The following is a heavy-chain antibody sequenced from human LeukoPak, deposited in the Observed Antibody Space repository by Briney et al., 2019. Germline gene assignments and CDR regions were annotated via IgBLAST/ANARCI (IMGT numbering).Heavy chain of an antibody. V-gene: IGHV4-59*08. Sequence: SETLSLTCTVSGGSISSYYWSWIRQPPGKGLEWIGYIYYSGSTNYNPSLKSRVTISVDTSKNQFSLKLSSVTAADTAVYYCARHGGYDSGPDYWGQGTLVTVSS. CDR2: IYYSGST. CDR1: GGSISSYY. CDR3: ARHGGYDSGPDY. J-gene: IGHJ4*02. D-gene: IGHD5-12*01.